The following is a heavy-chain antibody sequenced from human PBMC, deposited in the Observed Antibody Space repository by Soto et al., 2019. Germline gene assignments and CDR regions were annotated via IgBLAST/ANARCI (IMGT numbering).Heavy chain of an antibody. D-gene: IGHD2-15*01. CDR1: GFSLSSSGVG. J-gene: IGHJ4*02. Sequence: QITLKESGPTLVKPTQTLTLTCTFSGFSLSSSGVGVGWIRQPPGKALEWLALIYWDDDERYSPSLKSRLTTPKDPPKTQGAQTMPNVPPGDTATYYCEPRRGGSCRYWGRGPLVTVPS. CDR3: EPRRGGSCRY. CDR2: IYWDDDE. V-gene: IGHV2-5*02.